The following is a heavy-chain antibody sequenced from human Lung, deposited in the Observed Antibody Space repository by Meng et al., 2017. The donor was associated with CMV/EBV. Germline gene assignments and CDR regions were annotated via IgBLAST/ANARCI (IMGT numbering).Heavy chain of an antibody. D-gene: IGHD3-10*01. Sequence: LRLSCAISGDSVSSNSAAWNWIRQSPSRGLEWLGRTYYRSKWYNDYAVSVKSRITINPDTSKNKFSLQLNSVTPEDTAVYYCARFGTVGAGSGVYFAYWGQGTLVTVSS. V-gene: IGHV6-1*01. CDR3: ARFGTVGAGSGVYFAY. CDR1: GDSVSSNSAA. J-gene: IGHJ4*02. CDR2: TYYRSKWYN.